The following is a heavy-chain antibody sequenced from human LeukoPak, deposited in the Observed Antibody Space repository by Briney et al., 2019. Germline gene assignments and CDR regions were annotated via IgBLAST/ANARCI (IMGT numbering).Heavy chain of an antibody. J-gene: IGHJ5*02. V-gene: IGHV4-34*01. CDR2: INHSGST. Sequence: SETLSLTCAVYGGSFSGYYWSWIRQPPGKGLEWIGEINHSGSTNHNPSLKSRVTISVDTSKNQFSLKLSSVTAADTAVYYCARVKGYCSSTSCYRGWFDPWGQGTLVTVSS. CDR3: ARVKGYCSSTSCYRGWFDP. D-gene: IGHD2-2*01. CDR1: GGSFSGYY.